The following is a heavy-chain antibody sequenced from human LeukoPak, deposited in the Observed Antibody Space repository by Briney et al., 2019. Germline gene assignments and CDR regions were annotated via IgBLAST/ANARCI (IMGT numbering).Heavy chain of an antibody. CDR3: AKSRSPYYYGSGSTHAGY. D-gene: IGHD3-10*01. V-gene: IGHV3-23*01. J-gene: IGHJ4*02. CDR1: GFTFSSYA. Sequence: PGGSPRLSCAASGFTFSSYAMSWVRQAPGKGLEWDSAISGSGGSTYYADSVKGRFTISRDNSKNTLYLQMNSLRAEDTAVYYCAKSRSPYYYGSGSTHAGYWGQGTLVTVSS. CDR2: ISGSGGST.